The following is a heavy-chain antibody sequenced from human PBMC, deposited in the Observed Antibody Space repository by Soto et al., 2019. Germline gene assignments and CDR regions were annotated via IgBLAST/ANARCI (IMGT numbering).Heavy chain of an antibody. Sequence: PSETLSLTCTVSGASISSSYWSWIRQSPGKGLEWIGYVYYSGSTNYNPSLKSRVTISVDTSKNQFSLKLSSVTAADTAVYYCARGYYDSSGQSNTVDIWGQGTMVT. D-gene: IGHD3-22*01. V-gene: IGHV4-59*01. CDR3: ARGYYDSSGQSNTVDI. CDR2: VYYSGST. J-gene: IGHJ3*02. CDR1: GASISSSY.